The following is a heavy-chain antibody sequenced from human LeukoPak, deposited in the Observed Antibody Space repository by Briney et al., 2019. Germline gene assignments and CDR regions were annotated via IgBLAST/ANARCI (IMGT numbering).Heavy chain of an antibody. Sequence: GGSLRLSCAVSGFTFSSFALSWVRQAPGKGLEWVSAISGSGGTTHYSDSVKGRFTISRDNSKNTLYMQMNSLRAEDTAVYYCAREVAQFDYWGQGTLVTVSS. CDR3: AREVAQFDY. D-gene: IGHD5-12*01. J-gene: IGHJ4*02. CDR1: GFTFSSFA. V-gene: IGHV3-23*01. CDR2: ISGSGGTT.